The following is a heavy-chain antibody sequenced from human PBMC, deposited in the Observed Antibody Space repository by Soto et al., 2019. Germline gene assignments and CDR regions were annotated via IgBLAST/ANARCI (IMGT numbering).Heavy chain of an antibody. D-gene: IGHD3-10*01. V-gene: IGHV6-1*01. Sequence: SQTLSLTCVISGDSVSSNSAAWNRIRQSPSRGLEWLGRTYYRSKWYNDYAVSVKSRITINPDTSKNQFSLQLNSVTPEDTAVYYCAREEGYGSGSYYEGDIWGQGTMVTVSS. CDR1: GDSVSSNSAA. J-gene: IGHJ3*02. CDR3: AREEGYGSGSYYEGDI. CDR2: TYYRSKWYN.